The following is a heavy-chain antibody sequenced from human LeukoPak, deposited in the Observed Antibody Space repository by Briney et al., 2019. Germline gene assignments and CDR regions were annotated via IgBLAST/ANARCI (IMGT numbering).Heavy chain of an antibody. Sequence: SLRLSCAASGFTFDDYAMHWVRQAPGKGLEWGSGISWNSGSIDYADSVKGRFTISRDNAKNSLYLQMNSLRAEDTALYYCAKDTGTVGATPFDYWGQGTLVTVSS. J-gene: IGHJ4*02. CDR2: ISWNSGSI. V-gene: IGHV3-9*01. CDR1: GFTFDDYA. D-gene: IGHD1-26*01. CDR3: AKDTGTVGATPFDY.